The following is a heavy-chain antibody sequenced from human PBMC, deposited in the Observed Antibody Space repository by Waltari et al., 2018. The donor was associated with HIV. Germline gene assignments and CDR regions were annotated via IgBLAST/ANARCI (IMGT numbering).Heavy chain of an antibody. V-gene: IGHV4-4*02. CDR2: IYHSGGT. J-gene: IGHJ3*02. CDR1: GDSVSSSNW. Sequence: QVQLHESGPGLVKPSGTLSLTCAVSGDSVSSSNWWNWVRQPPGKGVEWIGEIYHSGGTNYNPSLKSRVTISVDKSKNQFSLNMSSMTAADTAVYYCARGGGIVVKMYADDAFDIWGQGTMVTVSS. CDR3: ARGGGIVVKMYADDAFDI. D-gene: IGHD2-2*01.